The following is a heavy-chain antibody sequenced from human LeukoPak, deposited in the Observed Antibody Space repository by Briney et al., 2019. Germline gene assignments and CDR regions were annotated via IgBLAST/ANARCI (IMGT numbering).Heavy chain of an antibody. V-gene: IGHV4-59*01. Sequence: SETLSLTCIVSGGSISDSYWNWIRQPPGMGLEWIGYISYSGSTNYSPSLKSRVTILVDTSKNQFSLKLSSVTAADTAVYYCARGSKPGIAAAGTGGAYWYFDLWGRGTLVTVSS. D-gene: IGHD6-13*01. CDR2: ISYSGST. CDR3: ARGSKPGIAAAGTGGAYWYFDL. CDR1: GGSISDSY. J-gene: IGHJ2*01.